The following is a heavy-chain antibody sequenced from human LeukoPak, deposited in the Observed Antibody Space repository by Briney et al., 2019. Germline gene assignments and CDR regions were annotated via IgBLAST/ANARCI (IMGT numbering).Heavy chain of an antibody. CDR3: ARAYCSGGSCPPIISATRFDP. Sequence: SETLSLTCTVSGGSISSSSYYWGWIRQPPGKGLEWIGSIYYSGSTYYNPSLKSRVTISVDTSKNQFSLKLSSVTAADTAVYYCARAYCSGGSCPPIISATRFDPWGQGTLVTVSS. CDR1: GGSISSSSYY. J-gene: IGHJ5*02. V-gene: IGHV4-39*07. D-gene: IGHD2-15*01. CDR2: IYYSGST.